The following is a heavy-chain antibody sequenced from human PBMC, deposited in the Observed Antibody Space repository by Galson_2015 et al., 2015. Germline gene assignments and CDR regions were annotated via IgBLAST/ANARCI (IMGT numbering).Heavy chain of an antibody. CDR2: IWYDGSNK. CDR3: AREDGGPHYYYGMDV. Sequence: SLRLSCAASGFTFSTYGMHWVRQAPGKGLEWVAVIWYDGSNKYYADSVKGRFTISRDNSKNTLYLQMNSLRAEDTAVYYCAREDGGPHYYYGMDVWGQGTTVTVSS. CDR1: GFTFSTYG. J-gene: IGHJ6*02. V-gene: IGHV3-33*01. D-gene: IGHD3-16*01.